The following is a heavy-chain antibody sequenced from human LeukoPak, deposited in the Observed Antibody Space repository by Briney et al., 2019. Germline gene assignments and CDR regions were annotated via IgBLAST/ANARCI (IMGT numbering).Heavy chain of an antibody. CDR2: ISDGGVYT. Sequence: GGSLRLSCAASGFTFSTYAMSWVRQAPGKGLEWVSGISDGGVYTYYADSVKGRFTISRDNSKNTLYLQMNSLRADDTAVYYCAKDIVVVPAPVGYFDLWGRGTLVTVSS. D-gene: IGHD2-2*01. J-gene: IGHJ2*01. CDR1: GFTFSTYA. V-gene: IGHV3-23*01. CDR3: AKDIVVVPAPVGYFDL.